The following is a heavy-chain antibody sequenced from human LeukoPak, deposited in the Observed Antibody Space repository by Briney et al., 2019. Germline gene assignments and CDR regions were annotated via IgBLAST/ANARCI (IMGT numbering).Heavy chain of an antibody. CDR3: AREAGWNFNAFDI. J-gene: IGHJ3*02. D-gene: IGHD6-19*01. CDR2: IHGSGST. Sequence: PSETLSVTCTVSRGSVSSYPWNWIRQPAGKGLEDIGRIHGSGSTNYNPSLMGRVTISVDSSKNQIYLRLTSVTAADTAVYFCAREAGWNFNAFDIWGQGTMVTV. V-gene: IGHV4-4*07. CDR1: RGSVSSYP.